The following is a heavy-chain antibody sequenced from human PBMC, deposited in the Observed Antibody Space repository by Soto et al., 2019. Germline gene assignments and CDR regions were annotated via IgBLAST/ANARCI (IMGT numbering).Heavy chain of an antibody. CDR2: ISYDGSNK. D-gene: IGHD3-10*01. CDR1: GFTFSSYA. CDR3: ARAGKHYFGSGSYSTYYFDY. Sequence: QVQLVESGGGVVQPGRSLRLSCAASGFTFSSYAMHWVRQAPGKGLEWVAIISYDGSNKYYADSVKGRFTISRDNSKNTLYVQMNSLRGEDTAVYYCARAGKHYFGSGSYSTYYFDYWGQGTLVTVSS. V-gene: IGHV3-30*03. J-gene: IGHJ4*02.